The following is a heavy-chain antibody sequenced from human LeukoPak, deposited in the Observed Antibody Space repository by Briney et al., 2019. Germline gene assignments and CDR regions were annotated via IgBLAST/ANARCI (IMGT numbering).Heavy chain of an antibody. CDR2: ISYDGSNK. J-gene: IGHJ4*02. V-gene: IGHV3-30-3*01. D-gene: IGHD4-17*01. CDR1: GFTFSDFA. Sequence: GGSLRLSCAASGFTFSDFAMHWVRQAPGKGLEWVAVISYDGSNKYYADSVKGRFTISRDNSKNTLYLQMNSLRAEDTAVYYCAIDRGDYGDFFDYWGQGTLVTVSS. CDR3: AIDRGDYGDFFDY.